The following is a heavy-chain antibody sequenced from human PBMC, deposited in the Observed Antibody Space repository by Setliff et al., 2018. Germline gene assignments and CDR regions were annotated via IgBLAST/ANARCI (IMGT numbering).Heavy chain of an antibody. V-gene: IGHV3-21*01. CDR3: ARSADSYGPPRSYMDV. J-gene: IGHJ6*03. CDR2: ISSSSSYI. CDR1: GFTFSSYS. D-gene: IGHD5-18*01. Sequence: GGSLRLSCAASGFTFSSYSLNWVRQAPGKGLEWVSSISSSSSYIYYADSVQGRFTISRDNAKNSLYLQMNSLRAEDTAVYYCARSADSYGPPRSYMDVWGKGTTVTVSS.